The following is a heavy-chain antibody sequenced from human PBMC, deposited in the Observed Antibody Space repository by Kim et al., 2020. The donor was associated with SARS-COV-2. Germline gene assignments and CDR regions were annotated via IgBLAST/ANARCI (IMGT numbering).Heavy chain of an antibody. Sequence: ASVKVSCKASGYTFTGYYMHWGRQAPGQGLEWMGWINPNSGGTNYAQKFQGRVTMTRDTSISTAYMELSRLRSDDTAVYYCAREGPLHYYDSSGYYYYWCQESLVSVSS. D-gene: IGHD3-22*01. CDR2: INPNSGGT. J-gene: IGHJ4*02. CDR3: AREGPLHYYDSSGYYYY. V-gene: IGHV1-2*02. CDR1: GYTFTGYY.